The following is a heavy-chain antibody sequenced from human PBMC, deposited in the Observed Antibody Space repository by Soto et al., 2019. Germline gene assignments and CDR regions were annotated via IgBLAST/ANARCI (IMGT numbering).Heavy chain of an antibody. D-gene: IGHD3-22*01. CDR2: ISAYNGNT. CDR1: GYTFTSYG. J-gene: IGHJ5*02. Sequence: ASVKVSCKASGYTFTSYGISWVRQAPGQGLEWMGWISAYNGNTNYAQKLQGRVTMTTDTSTSTAYMELRSLRSDDTAVYYCARLIGSNYYDSSGYYLWFDPWGQGTLVTVSS. CDR3: ARLIGSNYYDSSGYYLWFDP. V-gene: IGHV1-18*01.